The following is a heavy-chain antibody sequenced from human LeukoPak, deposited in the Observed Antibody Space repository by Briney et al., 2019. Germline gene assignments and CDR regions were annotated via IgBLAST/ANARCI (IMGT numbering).Heavy chain of an antibody. Sequence: GASVTVSCTASAYTFTVHYIHWVRQAHGQGLEWMGWIHPNTGGTKYEQKFQGRVNMTRDRYSSNAYMELSSLRSADTAVYYCASEYKYDSSGANAFDIWGQGTMVTVSS. V-gene: IGHV1-2*02. CDR2: IHPNTGGT. CDR3: ASEYKYDSSGANAFDI. D-gene: IGHD3-22*01. J-gene: IGHJ3*02. CDR1: AYTFTVHY.